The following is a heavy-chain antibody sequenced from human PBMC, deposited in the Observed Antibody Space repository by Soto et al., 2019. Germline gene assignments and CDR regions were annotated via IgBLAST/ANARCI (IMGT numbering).Heavy chain of an antibody. Sequence: PGGPLRLSWAASECNFGSYDMHWVRQATGKGLEWVSAIGTAGDTYYPGSVKGRFTISRENAKNSLYLQMNSLRAEDTAVYYCASYGSGSYAFSYWGQGTLVTVSS. D-gene: IGHD3-10*01. CDR2: IGTAGDT. CDR1: ECNFGSYD. J-gene: IGHJ4*02. V-gene: IGHV3-13*01. CDR3: ASYGSGSYAFSY.